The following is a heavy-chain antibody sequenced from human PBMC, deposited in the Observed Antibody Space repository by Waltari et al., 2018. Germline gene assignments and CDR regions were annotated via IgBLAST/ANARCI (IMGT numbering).Heavy chain of an antibody. CDR3: ARGTGWYSFDF. D-gene: IGHD6-19*01. CDR2: ISITGSTK. V-gene: IGHV3-48*03. CDR1: GFIFSDYE. Sequence: EVRLVESGGGLVQPGGSLRLSCEGSGFIFSDYEINWARQAPGKGLEWVSYISITGSTKQYADSVKGRFTISRYSAKNSVYLQMSSLRVEDTALYYCARGTGWYSFDFWGQGTLVTVSS. J-gene: IGHJ4*02.